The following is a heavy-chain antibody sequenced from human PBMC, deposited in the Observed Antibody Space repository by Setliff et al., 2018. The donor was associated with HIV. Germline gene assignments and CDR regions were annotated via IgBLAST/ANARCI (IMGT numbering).Heavy chain of an antibody. D-gene: IGHD1-26*01. Sequence: GASVKVSCKASGYTFTSYYMHWVRQAPGQGLEWMGIINPSGGSTSYAQKFQGRVTMTRDTSTSTVHMELSSLRSEDTAVYYCARGGARSHGATRVAGAFDIWGQGAMVTVSS. CDR3: ARGGARSHGATRVAGAFDI. J-gene: IGHJ3*02. V-gene: IGHV1-46*01. CDR1: GYTFTSYY. CDR2: INPSGGST.